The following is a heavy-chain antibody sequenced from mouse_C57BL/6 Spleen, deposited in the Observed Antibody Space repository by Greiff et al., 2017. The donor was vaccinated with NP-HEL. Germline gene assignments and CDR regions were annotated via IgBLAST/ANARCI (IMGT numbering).Heavy chain of an antibody. CDR2: IDPEDGDT. Sequence: VQLQQSGAELVRPGASVKLSCTASGFNIKDYYMHWVKQRPEQGLEWIGRIDPEDGDTEYAPKFQGKATMTADTSSNTAYLQLSSLTSEDTAAYYCTTRAITTVVAEGAYWGQGTLVTVSA. CDR3: TTRAITTVVAEGAY. CDR1: GFNIKDYY. D-gene: IGHD1-1*01. V-gene: IGHV14-1*01. J-gene: IGHJ3*01.